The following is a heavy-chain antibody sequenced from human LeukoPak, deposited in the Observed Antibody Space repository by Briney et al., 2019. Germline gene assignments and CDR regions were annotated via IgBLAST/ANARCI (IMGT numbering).Heavy chain of an antibody. CDR3: ARQEYCSGGSCYTWFDP. D-gene: IGHD2-15*01. CDR1: GYSFTDYW. Sequence: GESLKISCQGSGYSFTDYWVGWVRQMPGKGLEWMGVIFPGDSDTRYSPSFQGQVTISVDKSINTAYLQWSSLKASDTAMYYCARQEYCSGGSCYTWFDPWGQGTLVTVSS. V-gene: IGHV5-51*01. CDR2: IFPGDSDT. J-gene: IGHJ5*02.